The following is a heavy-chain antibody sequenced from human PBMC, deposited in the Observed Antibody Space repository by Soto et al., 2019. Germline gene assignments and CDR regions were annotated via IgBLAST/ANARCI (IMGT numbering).Heavy chain of an antibody. J-gene: IGHJ4*02. V-gene: IGHV3-72*01. D-gene: IGHD3-10*01. CDR2: VRNKARSYTT. CDR1: GVTSSDYF. CDR3: ATDRSCTYDY. Sequence: EVQLVQSGGGLVQPGGSLRLSCAASGVTSSDYFMDWVRQAPGKGLEWVGRVRNKARSYTTDYAASVTGRFTISRDDSKNSVFLQMNSLRTEDTAVYYCATDRSCTYDYWGQGTLVNVSP.